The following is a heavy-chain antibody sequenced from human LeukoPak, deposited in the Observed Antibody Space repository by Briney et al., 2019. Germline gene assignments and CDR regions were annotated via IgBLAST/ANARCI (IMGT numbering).Heavy chain of an antibody. Sequence: PSETLSLTCTVSGGFISSYYWSWIRQPAGKGLEWIGRIYTSGSTNYNPSLKSRVTMSVDTSKNQFSLKLSSVTAAGTAVYYCARDSIAVAGDYYYGMDVWGQGTTVTVSS. V-gene: IGHV4-4*07. CDR3: ARDSIAVAGDYYYGMDV. D-gene: IGHD6-19*01. J-gene: IGHJ6*02. CDR2: IYTSGST. CDR1: GGFISSYY.